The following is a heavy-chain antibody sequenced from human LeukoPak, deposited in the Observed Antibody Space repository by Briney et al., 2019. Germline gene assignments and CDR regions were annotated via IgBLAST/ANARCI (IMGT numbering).Heavy chain of an antibody. Sequence: GESLKISCKGSGYSFTSYWIGWVRQMPGKGLEWMGIIYPGDSDTRYSPSFQGQVTISADKSISTAYLQWSSLKASDTAMYYCVRHYCSGGTCQNWFDPWGQGTLVTVSS. CDR2: IYPGDSDT. CDR3: VRHYCSGGTCQNWFDP. J-gene: IGHJ5*02. D-gene: IGHD2-15*01. V-gene: IGHV5-51*01. CDR1: GYSFTSYW.